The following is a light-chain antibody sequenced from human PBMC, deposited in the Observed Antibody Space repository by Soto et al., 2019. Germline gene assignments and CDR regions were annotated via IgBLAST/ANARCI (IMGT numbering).Light chain of an antibody. CDR2: AAS. CDR1: QSISSY. V-gene: IGKV1-39*01. Sequence: DIQMTQSPSSLSASVGDRLTITCRASQSISSYLNWYQQRPGKAPKLLIYAASSLQSGVPSRFSGSGSGTDFTLTISSLQPEDFVSYYCQQSYSTPGGTFGQGTKLEIK. CDR3: QQSYSTPGGT. J-gene: IGKJ2*01.